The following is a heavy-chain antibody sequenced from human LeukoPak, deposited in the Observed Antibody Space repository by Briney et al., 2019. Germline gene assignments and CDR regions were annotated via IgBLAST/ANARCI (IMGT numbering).Heavy chain of an antibody. CDR3: ARDAGGRTQREGWFDP. D-gene: IGHD1-26*01. CDR1: GFTVSSNY. CDR2: ISSGSTWI. Sequence: GGSLRLSCAASGFTVSSNYMSWVRQAPGKGLEWVSSISSGSTWIYYADSLKGRFTISRDNAKNSLYLQMNSLRVEDTAVYYCARDAGGRTQREGWFDPWGQGTLVTVSS. V-gene: IGHV3-21*01. J-gene: IGHJ5*02.